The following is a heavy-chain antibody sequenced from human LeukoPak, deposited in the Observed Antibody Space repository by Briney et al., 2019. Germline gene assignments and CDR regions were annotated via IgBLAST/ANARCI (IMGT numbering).Heavy chain of an antibody. D-gene: IGHD3-22*01. Sequence: GASVKVSCKASGYTFTGYYIHWVRQAPGQGLEWMGWINPNTGGTNYAQKFQGRVTMTRDTSISTAYMELSRLRSDDTAVYYCARGLYYYDSSGYYQYWGQGTLVTVSS. J-gene: IGHJ4*02. CDR2: INPNTGGT. CDR3: ARGLYYYDSSGYYQY. V-gene: IGHV1-2*02. CDR1: GYTFTGYY.